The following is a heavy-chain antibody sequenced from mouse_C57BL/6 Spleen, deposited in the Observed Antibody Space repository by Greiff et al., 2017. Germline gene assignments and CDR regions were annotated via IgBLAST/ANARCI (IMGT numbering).Heavy chain of an antibody. J-gene: IGHJ4*01. CDR1: GYTFTSYW. V-gene: IGHV1-61*01. CDR3: ARGLLLRYPYAMDY. D-gene: IGHD1-1*01. Sequence: VQLQQPGAELVRPGSSVKLSCKASGYTFTSYWMDWVKQRPGQGLEWIGNIYPSDSETHYNQKFKDKATLTVDKSSSTAYMQLSSPTSEDSAVYYCARGLLLRYPYAMDYWGQGTSVTVSS. CDR2: IYPSDSET.